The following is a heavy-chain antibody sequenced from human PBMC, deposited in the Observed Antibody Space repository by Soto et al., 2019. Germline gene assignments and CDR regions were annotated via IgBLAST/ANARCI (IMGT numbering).Heavy chain of an antibody. CDR1: GFTFSSYG. D-gene: IGHD2-21*02. CDR3: ARELPRRGYYYYGMDV. V-gene: IGHV3-30*03. CDR2: ISYDGSNQ. J-gene: IGHJ6*02. Sequence: GGSLSLSCAASGFTFSSYGMHWVRQAPGKGLEWVAVISYDGSNQYYADSVKGRFTISRDNSKNTLYLQMNSLRAEDTAVYYCARELPRRGYYYYGMDVWGQGTTVTVSS.